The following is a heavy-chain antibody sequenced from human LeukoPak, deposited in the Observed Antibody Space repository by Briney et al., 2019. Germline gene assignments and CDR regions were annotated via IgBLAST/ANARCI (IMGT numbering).Heavy chain of an antibody. J-gene: IGHJ6*02. CDR2: IYHSGST. Sequence: SQTLSFTCAVSGGSISSGGYSWSWIRQPPGKGLEWIGYIYHSGSTYYNPSLKSRVTISVDRSKNQFSLKLSSVTAADTAVYYCARGDPSGMDVWGQGTTVTVSS. CDR3: ARGDPSGMDV. CDR1: GGSISSGGYS. D-gene: IGHD2-21*02. V-gene: IGHV4-30-2*01.